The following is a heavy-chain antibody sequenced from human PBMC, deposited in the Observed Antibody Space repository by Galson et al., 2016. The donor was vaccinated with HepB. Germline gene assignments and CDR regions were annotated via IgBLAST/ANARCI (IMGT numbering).Heavy chain of an antibody. Sequence: SLRLSCAASGFSLSDYGIHWPRQAPGKGPEWLAILSYDGRNDKYADSAKGRLTISRDLDKDTVDLQVNSLSLDDTALFYRARGAWQRLVLIWHLDLWGRGTLVTVSS. V-gene: IGHV3-30*03. CDR1: GFSLSDYG. CDR3: ARGAWQRLVLIWHLDL. CDR2: LSYDGRND. J-gene: IGHJ2*01. D-gene: IGHD6-13*01.